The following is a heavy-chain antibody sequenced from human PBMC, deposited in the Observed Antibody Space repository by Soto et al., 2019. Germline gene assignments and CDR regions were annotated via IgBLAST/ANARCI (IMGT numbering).Heavy chain of an antibody. CDR2: IIPIFGLV. V-gene: IGHV1-69*12. Sequence: QVQLVQSGAEVKEPGSSVKVSCKTSGGTFSSNGLSWVRQAPGQGPEWVGGIIPIFGLVTYAQKFQGRVTITADESTSTAYMDLSSLRSEDTAVYYCARNREGYYFDYWGQGTLVTVSS. CDR1: GGTFSSNG. J-gene: IGHJ4*02. CDR3: ARNREGYYFDY.